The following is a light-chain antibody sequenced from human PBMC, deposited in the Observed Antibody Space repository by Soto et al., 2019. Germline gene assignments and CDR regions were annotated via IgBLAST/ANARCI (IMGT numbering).Light chain of an antibody. Sequence: EIVLTQSPGTLSLSPGERATLSCRASESVNSRYLAWYQQKPGQAPRLLIYGASSRATGIPDRFSGSGSGTDFTLTISRLEPEDFVVYYCQQYGSSRTFGQGTKVEMK. CDR1: ESVNSRY. J-gene: IGKJ1*01. CDR2: GAS. CDR3: QQYGSSRT. V-gene: IGKV3-20*01.